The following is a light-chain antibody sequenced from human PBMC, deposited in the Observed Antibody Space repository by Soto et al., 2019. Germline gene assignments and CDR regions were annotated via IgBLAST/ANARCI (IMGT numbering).Light chain of an antibody. Sequence: EIVLTQSPATLSLSPGEGATLSCRASHSVSNYLAWYQQKPGQAPRLLIYDASKRATGILARFSGSGSGTDFTLTISSLEPEDFAVYYCQQRSNWPLTFGGGTKVEIK. J-gene: IGKJ4*01. CDR3: QQRSNWPLT. V-gene: IGKV3-11*01. CDR1: HSVSNY. CDR2: DAS.